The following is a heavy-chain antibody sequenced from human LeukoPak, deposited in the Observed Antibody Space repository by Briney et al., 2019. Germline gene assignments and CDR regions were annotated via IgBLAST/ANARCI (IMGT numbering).Heavy chain of an antibody. CDR3: ARDILTGSSGY. D-gene: IGHD3-9*01. CDR1: GFTFSSYS. Sequence: GGSLRLSCAASGFTFSSYSMNWVRQAPGKGLEWVSSISSSSSYIYYADSVKGRYTISRDNAKNSLYLQMNSLRAEDTAVYYCARDILTGSSGYWGQGTLVTVSS. CDR2: ISSSSSYI. V-gene: IGHV3-21*01. J-gene: IGHJ4*02.